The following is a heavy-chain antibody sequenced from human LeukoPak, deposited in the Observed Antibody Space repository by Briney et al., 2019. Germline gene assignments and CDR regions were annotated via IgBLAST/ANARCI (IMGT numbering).Heavy chain of an antibody. V-gene: IGHV3-33*01. CDR3: ARSRLHARWYFEY. D-gene: IGHD5-24*01. CDR2: IWYDGSNK. Sequence: PWGSLTLTCAASGFTFISDGMHWVRRAPGKGLEWVAVIWYDGSNKYYADSVNGRFTISRDNSKNTLYLQMNSLRAEDTAVYYCARSRLHARWYFEYWGPGIMVTVSS. CDR1: GFTFISDG. J-gene: IGHJ4*02.